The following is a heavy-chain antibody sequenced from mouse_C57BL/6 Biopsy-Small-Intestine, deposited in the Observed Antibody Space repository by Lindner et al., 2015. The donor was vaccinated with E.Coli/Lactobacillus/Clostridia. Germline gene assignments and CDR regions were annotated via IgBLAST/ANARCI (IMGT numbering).Heavy chain of an antibody. CDR2: IYPGDGDT. CDR3: ATYGSSYGYAMDY. D-gene: IGHD1-1*01. J-gene: IGHJ4*01. V-gene: IGHV1-82*01. CDR1: GYAFSSSW. Sequence: VQLQESGPELVKPGASVKISCKASGYAFSSSWMNWVKHRPGKGLEWIGRIYPGDGDTNYSGMFKGKVTLTADKSSSTAYLQLSSLTSEDSAVYFCATYGSSYGYAMDYWGQGTSVTVSS.